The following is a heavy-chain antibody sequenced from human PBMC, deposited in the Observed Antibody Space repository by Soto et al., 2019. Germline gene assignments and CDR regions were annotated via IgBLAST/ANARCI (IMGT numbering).Heavy chain of an antibody. V-gene: IGHV4-39*01. Sequence: QLQLQESGPGLVKPSETLSLTCTVSGGSISSSTYYWGWIRQPPGKGREWIGMIYYSGSAYYNPSHKRRVTISIDTSKTQFSLRLSSVTAADTAVYYWARHGVAYGDYASYYYYGMDVWGRGTTVTVSS. CDR2: IYYSGSA. J-gene: IGHJ6*02. D-gene: IGHD4-17*01. CDR1: GGSISSSTYY. CDR3: ARHGVAYGDYASYYYYGMDV.